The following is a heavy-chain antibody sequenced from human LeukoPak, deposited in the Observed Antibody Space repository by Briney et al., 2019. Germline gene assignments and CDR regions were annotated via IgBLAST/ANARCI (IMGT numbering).Heavy chain of an antibody. V-gene: IGHV6-1*01. CDR1: GDSVSSNSAA. CDR2: TYYRSKWYN. D-gene: IGHD1-26*01. CDR3: ARGGTYLFDY. Sequence: SQTLSLTCALSGDSVSSNSAAWNWLRQSPSRGLEWLGRTYYRSKWYNDYAVSVKSRITINPDTSKNQFSLQLNSVTAEDTAVYYCARGGTYLFDYWGQGTLVTVSS. J-gene: IGHJ4*02.